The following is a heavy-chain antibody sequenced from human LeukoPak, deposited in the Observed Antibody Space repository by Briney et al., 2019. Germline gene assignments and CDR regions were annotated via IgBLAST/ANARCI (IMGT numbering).Heavy chain of an antibody. Sequence: PSETLSLTCTVSGDSIINYYWSWIRQSPGKGLEWIGYIYYSGSTKYNPSLKSRVTISVDTSKNQFSLKLSSVTAADTAVYYCARHRGSGSPYFDYWGQRTLVTVSS. D-gene: IGHD3-10*01. CDR2: IYYSGST. V-gene: IGHV4-59*08. J-gene: IGHJ4*02. CDR1: GDSIINYY. CDR3: ARHRGSGSPYFDY.